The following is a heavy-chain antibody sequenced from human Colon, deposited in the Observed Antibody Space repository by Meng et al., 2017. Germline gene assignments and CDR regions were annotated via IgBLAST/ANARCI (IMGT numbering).Heavy chain of an antibody. CDR2: ILPSGGP. V-gene: IGHV4-4*02. CDR1: AASLPTDKR. CDR3: ARGGGCVNGVCGPLDY. D-gene: IGHD2-8*01. Sequence: QSLTRDVPAASLPTDKRGVRVRQPHGKVLELLVEILPSGGPNSNPSPTSRATMSIDNSKRQFSLNLSSVTAAATAVYYCARGGGCVNGVCGPLDYWGQGTLVTVSS. J-gene: IGHJ4*02.